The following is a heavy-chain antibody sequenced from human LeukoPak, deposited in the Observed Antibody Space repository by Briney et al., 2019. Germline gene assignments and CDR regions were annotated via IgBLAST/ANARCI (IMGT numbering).Heavy chain of an antibody. D-gene: IGHD5-24*01. Sequence: SETLSLTCAVYGGSFSGYYWSWIRQPPGKGLEWIGEINHSGSTNYNPSLKSRVTISVDTSKNQFSLKLSSVTAADTAVYYCARGARWLQFRDYWGQGTLVTVSS. CDR2: INHSGST. CDR1: GGSFSGYY. J-gene: IGHJ4*02. V-gene: IGHV4-34*01. CDR3: ARGARWLQFRDY.